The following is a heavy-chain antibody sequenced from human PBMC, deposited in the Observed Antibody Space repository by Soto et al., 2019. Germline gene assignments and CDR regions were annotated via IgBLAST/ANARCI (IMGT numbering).Heavy chain of an antibody. V-gene: IGHV3-53*01. J-gene: IGHJ3*02. D-gene: IGHD3-22*01. CDR3: AKLNSDSSGPWDAFDI. CDR1: GFTVSSNY. Sequence: GGSLRLSCAASGFTVSSNYMSWVRQAPGKGLEWVSVIFIGGGTYYADSVKGRFTISRDNSKNTLYLQMNSLRAEDTAVYYCAKLNSDSSGPWDAFDIWGQGTMVTVSS. CDR2: IFIGGGT.